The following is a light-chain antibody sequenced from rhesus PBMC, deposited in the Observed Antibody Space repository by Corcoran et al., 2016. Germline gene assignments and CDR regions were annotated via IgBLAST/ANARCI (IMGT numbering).Light chain of an antibody. J-gene: IGKJ2*01. CDR1: QSLLHSNGTTY. CDR2: KVT. V-gene: IGKV2S2*01. Sequence: DIVMTQTPLSLPVTPGEPASISCRSSQSLLHSNGTTYLDWYLQKSGQSPRLLIYKVTNRESGVPDRFSGSGSGTDFTLQISRVEPDDVGVYYCMQSTKDPYSFGQGTKVEIK. CDR3: MQSTKDPYS.